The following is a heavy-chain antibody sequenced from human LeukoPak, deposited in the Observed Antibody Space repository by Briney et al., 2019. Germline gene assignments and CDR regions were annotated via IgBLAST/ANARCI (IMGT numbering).Heavy chain of an antibody. Sequence: SETLSLTCAVYGGSFSGYYWSWIRQPPGKGLEWIGEINHSGSTNYNPPLKSRVTISVDTSKNQFSLKLSSVTAADTAVYYCARVARLNIAAAGSKGSIDYWGQGTLVTVSS. V-gene: IGHV4-34*01. CDR2: INHSGST. J-gene: IGHJ4*02. D-gene: IGHD6-13*01. CDR3: ARVARLNIAAAGSKGSIDY. CDR1: GGSFSGYY.